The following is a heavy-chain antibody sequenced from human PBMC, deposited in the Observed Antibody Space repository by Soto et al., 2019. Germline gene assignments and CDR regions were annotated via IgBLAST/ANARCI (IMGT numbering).Heavy chain of an antibody. V-gene: IGHV3-9*01. J-gene: IGHJ4*02. Sequence: EVQLVASGGGLVQPGRSLRLSCAASGFTFDDYAMHWVRQAPGKGLEWVSGISWNSGSIGYADSVKGRFTISRDNAKNSLYLQMNSLRAEDTALYYCAKASLGEASGFDYWGQGTLVTVSS. D-gene: IGHD3-10*01. CDR2: ISWNSGSI. CDR3: AKASLGEASGFDY. CDR1: GFTFDDYA.